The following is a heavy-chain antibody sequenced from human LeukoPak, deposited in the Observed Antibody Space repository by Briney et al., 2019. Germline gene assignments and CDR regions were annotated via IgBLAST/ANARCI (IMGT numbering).Heavy chain of an antibody. Sequence: ASVKVSCKASGYTFTSYYMHWVRQAPGQGLEWMGIINPSGGSTSYAQKFQGRVTMTRDTSTSTVYMELSSLGSEDTAVYYCARSLSTVTTPTSALDYWGQGTLVTVSS. CDR1: GYTFTSYY. V-gene: IGHV1-46*01. CDR3: ARSLSTVTTPTSALDY. J-gene: IGHJ4*02. CDR2: INPSGGST. D-gene: IGHD4-17*01.